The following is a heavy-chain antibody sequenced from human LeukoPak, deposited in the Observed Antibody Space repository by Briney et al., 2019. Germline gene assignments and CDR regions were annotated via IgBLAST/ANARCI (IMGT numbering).Heavy chain of an antibody. Sequence: SETLSLTCVVSGYSISSGYYWGWIRQPPGKGLEWIASIYHSGSTYYNPSLKSRVTISVDTSNKQFSLKLSSMTAADTAVYYCARAPAAYYFESWGQGTLVTVSS. J-gene: IGHJ4*02. CDR1: GYSISSGYY. CDR3: ARAPAAYYFES. CDR2: IYHSGST. D-gene: IGHD2-2*01. V-gene: IGHV4-38-2*01.